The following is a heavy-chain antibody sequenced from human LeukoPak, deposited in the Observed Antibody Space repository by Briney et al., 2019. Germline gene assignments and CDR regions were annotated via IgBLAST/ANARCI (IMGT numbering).Heavy chain of an antibody. D-gene: IGHD1-26*01. J-gene: IGHJ3*02. Sequence: PSETLSLTCAVYGGSFSGYYWSWIRQPPGKGLEWIGEINHSGSTNYNPSLKSRVTISVDTSKNQFSLKLSSVTAADTAVYYCARGGEWELLYTLHAFDIWGQGTMVTVSS. CDR3: ARGGEWELLYTLHAFDI. CDR1: GGSFSGYY. CDR2: INHSGST. V-gene: IGHV4-34*01.